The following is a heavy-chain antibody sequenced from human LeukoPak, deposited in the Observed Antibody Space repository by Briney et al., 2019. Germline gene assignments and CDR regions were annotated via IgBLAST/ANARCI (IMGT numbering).Heavy chain of an antibody. J-gene: IGHJ4*02. CDR3: ASRSGYYYFDY. CDR2: IKQDGSEK. Sequence: HPGGSLRLSCAASGFTFSSYWMSWVRQAPGKGLEWVANIKQDGSEKYYVDSVKGRFTISGDNAKNSLYLQMNSLGAEDTAVYYCASRSGYYYFDYWGQGTLVTVSS. CDR1: GFTFSSYW. D-gene: IGHD3-22*01. V-gene: IGHV3-7*01.